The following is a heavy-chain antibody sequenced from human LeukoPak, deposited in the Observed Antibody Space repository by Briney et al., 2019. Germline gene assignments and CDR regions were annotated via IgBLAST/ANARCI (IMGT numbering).Heavy chain of an antibody. CDR1: GGSISSSSYY. CDR3: ARHPEVKYQLLFGLIDY. D-gene: IGHD2-2*01. Sequence: SETLSLTCTVSGGSISSSSYYWGWIRQPPGKGLEWIGSIYYGGSTYYNPSLKSRVTISVDTSKNQFSLKLSSVTAADTAVYYCARHPEVKYQLLFGLIDYWGQGTLVTVSS. CDR2: IYYGGST. J-gene: IGHJ4*02. V-gene: IGHV4-39*01.